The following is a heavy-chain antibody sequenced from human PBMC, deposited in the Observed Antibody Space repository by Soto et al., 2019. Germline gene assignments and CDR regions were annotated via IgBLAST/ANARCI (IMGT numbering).Heavy chain of an antibody. D-gene: IGHD5-18*01. CDR2: ISGSGGST. CDR1: GFTFSSYA. CDR3: AKDLRGYSYGYSFDY. Sequence: GGSLRLSCAASGFTFSSYAMSWVRQAPGKGLEWVSAISGSGGSTYYADSVKGRFTISRDNSKNTLYLQMNSLRAEDTAVYYCAKDLRGYSYGYSFDYWGQGTLVTVSS. J-gene: IGHJ4*02. V-gene: IGHV3-23*01.